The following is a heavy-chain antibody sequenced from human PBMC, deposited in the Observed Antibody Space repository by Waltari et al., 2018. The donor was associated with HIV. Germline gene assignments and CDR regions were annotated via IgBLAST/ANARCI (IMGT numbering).Heavy chain of an antibody. CDR3: AREALYDSSGYYFDY. D-gene: IGHD3-22*01. J-gene: IGHJ4*02. CDR1: EFPFTNSC. Sequence: EVQLVESGGGLVKLGGSMRLPVAAHEFPFTNSCMTWVRQAPGKGLEWVANKKQDESEKYYVDSVKGRFTISRDNAKNSLFLQMNSLRAEDTAVYYCAREALYDSSGYYFDYWGQGTLVTVSS. CDR2: KKQDESEK. V-gene: IGHV3-7*01.